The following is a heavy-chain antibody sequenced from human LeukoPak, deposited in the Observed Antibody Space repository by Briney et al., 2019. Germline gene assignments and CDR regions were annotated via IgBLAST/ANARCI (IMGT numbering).Heavy chain of an antibody. Sequence: SETLSLTCDVYGGSCDGYYCSWIRQPPGKGLEWIGEIHPHGIFYYNSSLMSRVTISIDTSKSRFSLRLTSVTAADTAFYYCARGRDRSKAGDLWGQGSLVTVSS. V-gene: IGHV4-34*01. CDR3: ARGRDRSKAGDL. CDR1: GGSCDGYY. D-gene: IGHD5-24*01. J-gene: IGHJ5*02. CDR2: IHPHGIF.